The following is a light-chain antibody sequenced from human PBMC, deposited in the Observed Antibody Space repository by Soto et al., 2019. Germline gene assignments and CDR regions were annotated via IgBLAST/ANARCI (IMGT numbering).Light chain of an antibody. CDR1: QNIMNY. Sequence: DIQMTQSPSSLSASVGDRVTITCRSSQNIMNYLHWYHQQPGKAPKVLIYSTSTLQTEVPSRFSGSGSATDFTLTISGLQAEDFGTYYCQQGYDVPRTFGQGTKVDIK. V-gene: IGKV1-39*01. CDR3: QQGYDVPRT. CDR2: STS. J-gene: IGKJ1*01.